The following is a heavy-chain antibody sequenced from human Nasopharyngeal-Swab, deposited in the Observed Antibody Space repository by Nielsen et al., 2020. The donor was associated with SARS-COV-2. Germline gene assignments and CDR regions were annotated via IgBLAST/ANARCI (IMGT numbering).Heavy chain of an antibody. D-gene: IGHD1-26*01. Sequence: GESLKISCAAPGFTFSSYAMHWVHQAPGKGLEWVAVISYDGGNKYYADSVKGRFTISRDNSKNTLYLQMNSLRAEDTAVYYCARGYSGSYYEYFQHWGQGTLVTVSS. CDR3: ARGYSGSYYEYFQH. J-gene: IGHJ1*01. V-gene: IGHV3-30*04. CDR2: ISYDGGNK. CDR1: GFTFSSYA.